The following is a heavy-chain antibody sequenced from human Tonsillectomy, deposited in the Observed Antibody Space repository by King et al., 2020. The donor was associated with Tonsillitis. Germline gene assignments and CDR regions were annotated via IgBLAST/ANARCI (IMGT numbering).Heavy chain of an antibody. Sequence: EVQLVESGGGLVQPGGSLRLSCAASGFTFSSYWMSWVRQAPRKGLEWVANIKQDGSEKNYVDSVKGRLTISRDNAKNSLHLQMNSLRAEDTAVYYCARGRGYSGYNPFWGQGTLVTVSS. D-gene: IGHD5-12*01. CDR1: GFTFSSYW. CDR2: IKQDGSEK. J-gene: IGHJ4*02. V-gene: IGHV3-7*01. CDR3: ARGRGYSGYNPF.